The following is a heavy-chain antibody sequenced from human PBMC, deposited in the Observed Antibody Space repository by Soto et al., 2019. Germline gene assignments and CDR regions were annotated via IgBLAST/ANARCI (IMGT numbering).Heavy chain of an antibody. Sequence: PGGSLRLSCAASGFTFSSYGMHWVRQAPGKGLEWVANINQDGSEKHYIDSVKGRFTISRDNAKSSLYLQMSSLTADDSALYYCSPALNFWGQGTLVTVSS. CDR2: INQDGSEK. D-gene: IGHD2-2*01. CDR1: GFTFSSYG. J-gene: IGHJ4*02. CDR3: SPALNF. V-gene: IGHV3-7*01.